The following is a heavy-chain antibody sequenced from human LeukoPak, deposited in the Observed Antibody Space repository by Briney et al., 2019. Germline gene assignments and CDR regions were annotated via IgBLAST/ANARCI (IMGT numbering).Heavy chain of an antibody. CDR3: ARNSYDYVWGSYRYTPPGWFDS. CDR2: IYYSGST. V-gene: IGHV4-59*11. CDR1: GGSISSHY. Sequence: SETLSLTCTVSGGSISSHYWSWIRQPPGKGLEWIGYIYYSGSTNYNPSLKSRVTISVDTSKNQFSLKLSSVTAADTAVYYCARNSYDYVWGSYRYTPPGWFDSWGQGTLVTASS. J-gene: IGHJ5*01. D-gene: IGHD3-16*02.